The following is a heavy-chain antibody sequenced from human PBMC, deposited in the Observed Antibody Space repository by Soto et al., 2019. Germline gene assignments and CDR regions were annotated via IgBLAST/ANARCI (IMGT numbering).Heavy chain of an antibody. CDR2: IYYSGST. CDR3: ARGGGYCSSTSCFLYYYYGMDV. J-gene: IGHJ6*02. V-gene: IGHV4-30-4*01. CDR1: GGSINSGDYY. D-gene: IGHD2-2*01. Sequence: PSETLSLTCTVSGGSINSGDYYWSWIRQPPGKGLEWIGYIYYSGSTYYNPSLKSRVTISVDTSKNQFSLKLSSVTAADTAVYYCARGGGYCSSTSCFLYYYYGMDVWGQGTTVTVSS.